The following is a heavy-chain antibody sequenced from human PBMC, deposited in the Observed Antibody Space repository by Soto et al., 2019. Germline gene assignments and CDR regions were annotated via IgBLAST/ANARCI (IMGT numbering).Heavy chain of an antibody. Sequence: LRLSCAASGFTFSSYAMSWVRQAPGKGLECVSAISGSGGSTYYADSVKGRFTISRDNSKNTLYLQMNSLRAEDTAVYYCAKGPISEGIVVVIPKTHIDDWGQGTLVTVSS. CDR2: ISGSGGST. D-gene: IGHD3-22*01. CDR3: AKGPISEGIVVVIPKTHIDD. V-gene: IGHV3-23*01. CDR1: GFTFSSYA. J-gene: IGHJ4*02.